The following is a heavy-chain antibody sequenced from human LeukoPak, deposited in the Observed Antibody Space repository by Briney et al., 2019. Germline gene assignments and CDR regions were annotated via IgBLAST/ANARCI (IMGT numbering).Heavy chain of an antibody. CDR2: IYYSGST. D-gene: IGHD3-10*01. J-gene: IGHJ6*02. CDR1: GGSISSYY. CDR3: ARDKRVRFYYYGMDV. V-gene: IGHV4-59*01. Sequence: NPSETLSLTCTLSGGSISSYYWSWIRQPPGKGLEWIGYIYYSGSTNYNPSLKSRVTISVDTSKNQFSLKLSSVTAADTAVYYCARDKRVRFYYYGMDVWGQGTTVTVSS.